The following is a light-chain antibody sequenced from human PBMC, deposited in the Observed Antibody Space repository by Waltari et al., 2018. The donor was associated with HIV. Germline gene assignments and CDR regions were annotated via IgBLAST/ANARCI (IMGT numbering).Light chain of an antibody. CDR1: SSTIGAGSD. Sequence: HSLLTQPPSVSGAPGQRVPISCPGRSSTIGAGSDVHWYQQYPGTAPKLLIFQNINRPSGVPDRFSGSKSVTSASLVITGLQAEDEADYYCQSYDRRLMWVFGGGTSLTV. CDR3: QSYDRRLMWV. CDR2: QNI. V-gene: IGLV1-40*01. J-gene: IGLJ2*01.